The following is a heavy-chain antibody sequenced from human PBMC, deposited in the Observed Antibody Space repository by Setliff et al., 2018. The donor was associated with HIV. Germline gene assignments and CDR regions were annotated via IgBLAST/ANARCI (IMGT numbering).Heavy chain of an antibody. Sequence: RDPPGKGLEWIGSIYHSGTTYYNPSLKSRVTISVDTSKNQFSLKLSSATAADTAVSYCARRLQFLEFLHGVGGLDVWGQGTTVTGSS. CDR3: ARRLQFLEFLHGVGGLDV. V-gene: IGHV4-38-2*01. CDR2: IYHSGTT. D-gene: IGHD3-3*01. J-gene: IGHJ6*02.